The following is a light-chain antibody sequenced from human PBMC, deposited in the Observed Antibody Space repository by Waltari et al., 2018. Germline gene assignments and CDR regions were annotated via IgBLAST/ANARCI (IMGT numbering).Light chain of an antibody. CDR3: QQSYSTPRT. CDR2: AAS. CDR1: QSISSY. Sequence: DIQMTQYPSSLSASVGDRVTITCRASQSISSYLTWYQQKTGKAPKLLIYAASSLQSGVPSRFSGSGSGTDFTLTISSLQPEDFATYYCQQSYSTPRTFGQGTKVEIK. V-gene: IGKV1-39*01. J-gene: IGKJ1*01.